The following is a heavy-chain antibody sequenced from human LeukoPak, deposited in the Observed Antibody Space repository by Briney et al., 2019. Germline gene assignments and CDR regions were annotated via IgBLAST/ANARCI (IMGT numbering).Heavy chain of an antibody. V-gene: IGHV4-59*01. J-gene: IGHJ6*03. CDR1: GGSISNYY. Sequence: SETLSLTCTVSGGSISNYYWSWIRQPPGKGLEWIGYVFYSGSTNYNPSLRSRVTISVDTSKNQFSLKLSSVTAADTAVYYCARDWSSSSYTYYYYYMDVWGKGTTVTVSS. D-gene: IGHD6-6*01. CDR3: ARDWSSSSYTYYYYYMDV. CDR2: VFYSGST.